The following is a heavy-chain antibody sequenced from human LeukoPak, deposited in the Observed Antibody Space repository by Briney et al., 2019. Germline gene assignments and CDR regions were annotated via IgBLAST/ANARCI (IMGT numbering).Heavy chain of an antibody. J-gene: IGHJ6*03. CDR2: LRDDGSKI. CDR1: GFMLSSYG. Sequence: GGSLRLSCAASGFMLSSYGIHWVRLAPGKGLEWVAFLRDDGSKIYYADSVKGRFTISRDKPKNTLYLQMNSLRTEDTAVYYCARGAARSHYYYMDAWGKGTTVTISS. CDR3: ARGAARSHYYYMDA. V-gene: IGHV3-30*02. D-gene: IGHD6-13*01.